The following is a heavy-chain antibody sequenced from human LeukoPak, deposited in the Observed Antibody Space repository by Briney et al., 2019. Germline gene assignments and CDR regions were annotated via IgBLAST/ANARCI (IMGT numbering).Heavy chain of an antibody. CDR1: GDSVSSTSVA. V-gene: IGHV6-1*01. D-gene: IGHD5-12*01. Sequence: SQTLSLTFAISGDSVSSTSVAWNCIRQSPSRGLEWLGRTYYRTKWYYEYAVSVKSRVTINPDTSKNQFSLQLNSVTPEDTAVYYCAKGLRLENWFDPWGQGTLVTVSS. CDR2: TYYRTKWYY. CDR3: AKGLRLENWFDP. J-gene: IGHJ5*02.